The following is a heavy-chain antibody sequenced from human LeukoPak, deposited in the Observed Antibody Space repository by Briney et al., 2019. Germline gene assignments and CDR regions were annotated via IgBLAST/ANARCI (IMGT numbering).Heavy chain of an antibody. CDR2: IYTSGST. V-gene: IGHV4-4*07. J-gene: IGHJ6*02. CDR1: GGSISSYF. Sequence: SETLSLTCTVSGGSISSYFWTWIRQPAGKGLEWIGHIYTSGSTKYNPSLKSRVTMSVDTSKNQFSLKLNSVTAADTALYYCARGRCGGDCYYYFNGMDVWGQGTPVTVSS. CDR3: ARGRCGGDCYYYFNGMDV. D-gene: IGHD2-21*02.